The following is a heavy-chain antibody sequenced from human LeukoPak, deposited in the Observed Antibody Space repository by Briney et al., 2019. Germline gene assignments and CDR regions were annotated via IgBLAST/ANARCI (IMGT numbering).Heavy chain of an antibody. J-gene: IGHJ4*02. V-gene: IGHV4-34*01. CDR3: ARGTAVAGSFDY. Sequence: MPSETLSLTCAVYGGSFGGYYWSWIRQPPGKGLEWIGEINHSGSTNYNPSLKSRVTISVDTSKNQFSLKLSSVTAADTAVYYCARGTAVAGSFDYWGQGTLVTVSS. CDR1: GGSFGGYY. D-gene: IGHD6-19*01. CDR2: INHSGST.